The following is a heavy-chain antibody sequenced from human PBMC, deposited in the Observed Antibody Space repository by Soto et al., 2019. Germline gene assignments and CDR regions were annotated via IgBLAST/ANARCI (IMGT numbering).Heavy chain of an antibody. D-gene: IGHD5-12*01. V-gene: IGHV3-23*01. CDR2: ISGSGGST. CDR3: ARGSIVPTMWAFDI. J-gene: IGHJ3*02. CDR1: GFTFSNYA. Sequence: GGSLRLSCAASGFTFSNYAVTWVRQAPGKGLEWVSTISGSGGSTYYADSVKGRFTISRDNSKNTLYLQMNSLRSEDTAVYYCARGSIVPTMWAFDIWGQGTMVTVSS.